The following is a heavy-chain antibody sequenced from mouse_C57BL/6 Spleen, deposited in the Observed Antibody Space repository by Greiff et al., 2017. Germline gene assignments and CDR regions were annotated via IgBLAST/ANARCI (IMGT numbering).Heavy chain of an antibody. D-gene: IGHD4-1*01. CDR3: ARTGFAY. Sequence: EVKLMESGGDLVKPGGSLKLSCAASGFTFSSYGMSWVRQTPDKRLEWVATISSGGSYTYYPDSVKGRFTISRDNAKNTLYLQMSSLKSEDTAMYYCARTGFAYWGQGTLVTVSA. V-gene: IGHV5-6*01. J-gene: IGHJ3*01. CDR1: GFTFSSYG. CDR2: ISSGGSYT.